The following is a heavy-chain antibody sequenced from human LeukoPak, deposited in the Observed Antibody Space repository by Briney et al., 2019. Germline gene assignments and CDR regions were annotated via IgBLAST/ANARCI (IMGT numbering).Heavy chain of an antibody. J-gene: IGHJ4*02. CDR3: AIFRTIAAAFDY. Sequence: SVKVSCKASGYTFTSYGISWVRQAPGQGLAWMGRIIPILGIANYAQKFQGRVTITADKSTSTAYMELSSLRSEDTAVYYCAIFRTIAAAFDYWGQGTLVTVSS. CDR2: IIPILGIA. D-gene: IGHD6-13*01. V-gene: IGHV1-69*04. CDR1: GYTFTSYG.